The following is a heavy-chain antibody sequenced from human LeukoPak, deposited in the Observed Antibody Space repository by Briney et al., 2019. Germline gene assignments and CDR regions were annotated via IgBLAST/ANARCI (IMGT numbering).Heavy chain of an antibody. CDR2: IRSKAYGGTT. CDR1: GFTFGDYA. CDR3: TRDSQGYYGSGSYYGPHFDY. D-gene: IGHD3-10*01. Sequence: GGSLRLSCTASGFTFGDYAMSWFRQAPGKGLEWVGFIRSKAYGGTTEYAASVKGRFTISRDDSKSIAYLQMNSLKTEDTAVYYCTRDSQGYYGSGSYYGPHFDYWGQGTLVTVSS. V-gene: IGHV3-49*03. J-gene: IGHJ4*02.